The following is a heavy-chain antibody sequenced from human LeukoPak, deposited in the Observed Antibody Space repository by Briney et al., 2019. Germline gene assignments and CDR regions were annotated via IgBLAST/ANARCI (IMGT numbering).Heavy chain of an antibody. D-gene: IGHD3-10*01. CDR3: SRLRGDSGRDYYYYGLDV. CDR2: IRSNYAT. CDR1: GFTFSGSA. Sequence: PGGSLRLSCAASGFTFSGSAMHWVRQASGKGLEWVGRIRSNYATAYAASVKGRFTISRDDSKNTAYLQMNSLKTEDTAVYYCSRLRGDSGRDYYYYGLDVWGQGTTVTASS. V-gene: IGHV3-73*01. J-gene: IGHJ6*02.